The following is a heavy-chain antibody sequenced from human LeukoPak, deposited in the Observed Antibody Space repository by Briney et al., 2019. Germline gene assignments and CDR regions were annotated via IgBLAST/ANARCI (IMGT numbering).Heavy chain of an antibody. CDR3: ALSYSSPLDYFDY. V-gene: IGHV4-38-2*01. CDR2: IYHSGST. Sequence: KPSENLSLTCAVSGYSISSGYYWGWIRQPPGKGLGWIGSIYHSGSTYYNPSLKSRVTISVDTSKNQFSLKLSSVTAADTAVYYCALSYSSPLDYFDYWGQGTLVTVSS. D-gene: IGHD6-13*01. J-gene: IGHJ4*02. CDR1: GYSISSGYY.